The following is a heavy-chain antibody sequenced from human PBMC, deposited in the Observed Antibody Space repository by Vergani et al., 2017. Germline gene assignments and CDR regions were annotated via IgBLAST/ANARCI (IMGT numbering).Heavy chain of an antibody. CDR3: ARDPDIVIVTDAPYYYYYYGMDV. V-gene: IGHV1-18*04. J-gene: IGHJ6*02. CDR2: ISAYNGNT. Sequence: QVQLVQSGAEVKKPGASVKVSCKASGYTFTSYGISWVRQAPGQGLEWMGWISAYNGNTNYAQKLQGRVTMTTDTSTSTAYMELRSLRSDDTAVYYCARDPDIVIVTDAPYYYYYYGMDVWGQGTTVTVSS. CDR1: GYTFTSYG. D-gene: IGHD2-2*01.